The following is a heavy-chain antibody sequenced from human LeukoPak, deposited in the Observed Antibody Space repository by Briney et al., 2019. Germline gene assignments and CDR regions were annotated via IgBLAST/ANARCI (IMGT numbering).Heavy chain of an antibody. CDR3: ARAYDYYDSSGYFFDY. V-gene: IGHV4-34*01. J-gene: IGHJ4*02. Sequence: SETLSLTCAVYGGSFSGYYWSWIRQPPGKGLEWIGEINHSGSTNYNLSLKSRVTISVDTSKNQFSLKLSSVTAADTAVYYCARAYDYYDSSGYFFDYWGQGTLVTASS. D-gene: IGHD3-22*01. CDR1: GGSFSGYY. CDR2: INHSGST.